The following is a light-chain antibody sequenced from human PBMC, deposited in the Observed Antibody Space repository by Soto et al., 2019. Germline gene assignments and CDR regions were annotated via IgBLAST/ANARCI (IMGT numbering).Light chain of an antibody. V-gene: IGLV2-18*02. CDR2: EVS. J-gene: IGLJ3*02. Sequence: QSALTQPPSVSGSPGQSVTIFCTGTSSDIGYHNRVSWYQQPPGTAPKLMIYEVSTRYSGVPDRFSGSKSGNTASLTISGLQAEDEADYYCSSFASSATLVFGGGPKL. CDR3: SSFASSATLV. CDR1: SSDIGYHNR.